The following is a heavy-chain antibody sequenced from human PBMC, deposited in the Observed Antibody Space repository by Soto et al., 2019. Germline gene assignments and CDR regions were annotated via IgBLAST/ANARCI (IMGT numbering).Heavy chain of an antibody. D-gene: IGHD2-15*01. CDR3: ARSCDGLSCSDY. V-gene: IGHV3-30-3*01. CDR2: IAYDGSNK. Sequence: QVQVVESGGGVVQPGRSLRLSCVASGFTFNTYAMHWVRQAPGKGLEWVAVIAYDGSNKYYADSVEGRFTISRDNSKNTLYLQMNSLRAEDTAVYYCARSCDGLSCSDYWGQGTLVTVS. J-gene: IGHJ4*02. CDR1: GFTFNTYA.